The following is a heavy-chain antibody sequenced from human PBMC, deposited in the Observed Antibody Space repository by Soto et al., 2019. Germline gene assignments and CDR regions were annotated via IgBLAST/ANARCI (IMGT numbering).Heavy chain of an antibody. D-gene: IGHD3-16*01. CDR1: GFTFSSYS. CDR2: ISSSSSYI. V-gene: IGHV3-21*01. CDR3: ARVRNYHPMGEYYYMDV. J-gene: IGHJ6*03. Sequence: GGSLRLSCAASGFTFSSYSMNWVRQAPGKGLEWVSSISSSSSYIYYADSVKGRFTISRDNAKNSLYLQMNSLRAEDTAVYYCARVRNYHPMGEYYYMDVWGKGTTVTVSS.